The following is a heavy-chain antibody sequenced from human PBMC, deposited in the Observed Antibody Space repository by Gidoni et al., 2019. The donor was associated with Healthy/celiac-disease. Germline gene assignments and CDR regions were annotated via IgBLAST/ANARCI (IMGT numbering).Heavy chain of an antibody. CDR2: IIPILGIA. CDR1: GGTFSSYT. J-gene: IGHJ4*02. Sequence: QVQLVQSGAEVKKPGSSVKVSCQASGGTFSSYTISGVRQAPGQGLVWMGRIIPILGIANYAQKFQGRVTITADKSTSTAYMELSSLRSEDTAVYYCASPGGYVDTAMVFDYWGQGTLVTVSS. CDR3: ASPGGYVDTAMVFDY. D-gene: IGHD5-18*01. V-gene: IGHV1-69*02.